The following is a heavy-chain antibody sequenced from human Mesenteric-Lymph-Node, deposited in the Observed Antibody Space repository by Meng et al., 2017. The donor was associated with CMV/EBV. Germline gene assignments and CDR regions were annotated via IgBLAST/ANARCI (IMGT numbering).Heavy chain of an antibody. CDR2: IRYDGSDK. J-gene: IGHJ6*02. CDR3: ARGGVSSTSQGMDV. Sequence: GGSLRLSCAASGFTFSNYGMHWVRQAPGKGLEWLAFIRYDGSDKYYADSVKGRFTISRDNSKNTLYLQMNSLRAEDTAVYYCARGGVSSTSQGMDVWGQGTTVTVSS. V-gene: IGHV3-30*02. CDR1: GFTFSNYG. D-gene: IGHD2-2*01.